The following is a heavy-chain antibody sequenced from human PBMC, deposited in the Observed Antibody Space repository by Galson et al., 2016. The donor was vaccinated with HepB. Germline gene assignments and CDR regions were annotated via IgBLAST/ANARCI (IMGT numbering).Heavy chain of an antibody. CDR3: AKDMSIFGVVITHSGGGLDV. D-gene: IGHD3-3*01. CDR2: ISWNSGTI. V-gene: IGHV3-9*01. Sequence: LRLSCAASGFTFDDYAMHWVRQAPGKGLEWISGISWNSGTIIYADSVKGRFTISRDNAKNSLYLQMNSLRAEDTALYYCAKDMSIFGVVITHSGGGLDVWGQGTTVTVSS. CDR1: GFTFDDYA. J-gene: IGHJ6*02.